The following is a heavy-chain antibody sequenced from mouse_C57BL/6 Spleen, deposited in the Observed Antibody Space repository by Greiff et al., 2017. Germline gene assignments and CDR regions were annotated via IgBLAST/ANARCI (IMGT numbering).Heavy chain of an antibody. CDR2: IHPNSGST. CDR1: GYTFTSYW. D-gene: IGHD1-1*01. V-gene: IGHV1-64*01. J-gene: IGHJ2*01. Sequence: QVQLKQPGAELVKPGASVKLSCKASGYTFTSYWMHWVKQRPGQGLEWIGMIHPNSGSTNYNEKFKSKATLTVDKSSSTAYMQLSSLTSEDSAVYYCARGYYYGSSYVYYFDYWGQGTTLTVSS. CDR3: ARGYYYGSSYVYYFDY.